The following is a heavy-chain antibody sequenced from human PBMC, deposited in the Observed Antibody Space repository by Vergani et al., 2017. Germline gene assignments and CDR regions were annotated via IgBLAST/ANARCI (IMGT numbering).Heavy chain of an antibody. V-gene: IGHV1-2*02. J-gene: IGHJ5*02. CDR3: ARGGDSSGYYTRGHWFDP. D-gene: IGHD3-22*01. Sequence: QVQLVQSGAEVKKPGASVKVSCKASGYTFTSYGISWVRQAPGQGLEWMGWINPNSGGTNYAQKFQGRVTMTRDTSISTAYMELSRLRSDDTAVYYCARGGDSSGYYTRGHWFDPWGQGTLVTVSS. CDR1: GYTFTSYG. CDR2: INPNSGGT.